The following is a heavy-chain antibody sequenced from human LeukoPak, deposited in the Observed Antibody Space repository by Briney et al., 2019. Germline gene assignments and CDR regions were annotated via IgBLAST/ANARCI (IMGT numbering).Heavy chain of an antibody. CDR2: IYYSGST. Sequence: SETLSLTCTVSGGSISSYYWSWIRQPPGKGLEWIGYIYYSGSTNYNPSLKSRVTISVDTSKNQFSLTLSSVTAADTAVYYCARQSTYYDVLVPWGQGTLVTVSS. V-gene: IGHV4-59*08. J-gene: IGHJ5*02. CDR1: GGSISSYY. D-gene: IGHD3-9*01. CDR3: ARQSTYYDVLVP.